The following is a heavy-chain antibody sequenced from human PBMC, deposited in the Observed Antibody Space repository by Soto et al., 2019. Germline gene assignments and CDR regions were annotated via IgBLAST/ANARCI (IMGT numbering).Heavy chain of an antibody. CDR1: GDSISSSNW. Sequence: QVQLQESGPGLVKPSGTLSLTCAVSGDSISSSNWWTWVRQPPGKGLEWIGEIYHSGLTNSNPSLKSRVTISVDKSTNQFSLKLTSVTTADTAVYFCARVHCNSTACHVFDYWGQGALVTVSS. CDR3: ARVHCNSTACHVFDY. V-gene: IGHV4-4*02. D-gene: IGHD2-2*01. J-gene: IGHJ4*02. CDR2: IYHSGLT.